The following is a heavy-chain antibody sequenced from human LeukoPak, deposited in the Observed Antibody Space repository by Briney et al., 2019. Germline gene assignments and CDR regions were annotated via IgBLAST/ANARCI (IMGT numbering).Heavy chain of an antibody. Sequence: PGGSLRLSCAASGFTFSSYGMHWVRQAPGKGLEWVAVISYDGSNKYHADSVKGRFTISRDNSKNTLYLQMNSLRAEDTAVYYCAKDIFGRVTTADYWGQGTLVTVSS. CDR2: ISYDGSNK. CDR1: GFTFSSYG. J-gene: IGHJ4*02. D-gene: IGHD4-17*01. CDR3: AKDIFGRVTTADY. V-gene: IGHV3-30*18.